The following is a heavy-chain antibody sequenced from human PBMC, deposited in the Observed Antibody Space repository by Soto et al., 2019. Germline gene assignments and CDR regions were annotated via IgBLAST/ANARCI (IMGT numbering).Heavy chain of an antibody. CDR3: ARTVIVGTSLYFFDC. J-gene: IGHJ4*02. D-gene: IGHD5-12*01. CDR2: ISGSGGST. CDR1: GFTFSSYA. Sequence: GGSLRLSCAASGFTFSSYAMSWVRQAPGKGLEWVSGISGSGGSTYYADSVKGRFTISRDSSKNTLYLQVDSLRAEDTAIYYCARTVIVGTSLYFFDCWGQGTPVTVSS. V-gene: IGHV3-23*01.